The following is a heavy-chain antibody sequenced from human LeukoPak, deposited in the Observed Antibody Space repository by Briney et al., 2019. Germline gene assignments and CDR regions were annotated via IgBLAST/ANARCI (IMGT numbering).Heavy chain of an antibody. CDR1: GDSVSSNTAA. D-gene: IGHD5-18*01. V-gene: IGHV6-1*01. CDR3: ARDREAGGQGILDY. Sequence: TSQTLSLTCAISGDSVSSNTAAWNWIRQSPSRGLEWLGRTYYRSKWYNDYAVSVRSRVTVNPDTSKNQFSLQLNSVTAEDTAVYYCARDREAGGQGILDYWGQGTLVTVSS. CDR2: TYYRSKWYN. J-gene: IGHJ4*02.